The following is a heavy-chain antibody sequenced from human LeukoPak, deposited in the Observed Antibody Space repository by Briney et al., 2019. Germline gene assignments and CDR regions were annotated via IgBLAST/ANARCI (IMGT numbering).Heavy chain of an antibody. D-gene: IGHD5-18*01. V-gene: IGHV3-23*01. J-gene: IGHJ5*02. CDR1: GFTFSSSA. Sequence: GGSLRLSCAASGFTFSSSAMSWVRQAPGKGLEWVSAISGSDGGTYYADSVKGRFTISRDNSKNMLSLQMNTLRAEDTAIYYCAKGYTFGPNWFDPWGQGTLVTVSS. CDR2: ISGSDGGT. CDR3: AKGYTFGPNWFDP.